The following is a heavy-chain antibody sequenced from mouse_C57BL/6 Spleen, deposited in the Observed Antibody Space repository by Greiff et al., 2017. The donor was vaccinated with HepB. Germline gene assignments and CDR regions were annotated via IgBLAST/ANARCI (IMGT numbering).Heavy chain of an antibody. Sequence: VQLQESGAELVKPGASVKMSCKASGYTFTTYPIEWMKQNHGKSLEWIGNFHPYNDDTKYNEKFKGKATLTVEKSSSTVYLELSRLTSDDSAVYYCARTYYYGSSGYFDVWGTGTTVTVSS. J-gene: IGHJ1*03. V-gene: IGHV1-47*01. CDR1: GYTFTTYP. CDR2: FHPYNDDT. CDR3: ARTYYYGSSGYFDV. D-gene: IGHD1-1*01.